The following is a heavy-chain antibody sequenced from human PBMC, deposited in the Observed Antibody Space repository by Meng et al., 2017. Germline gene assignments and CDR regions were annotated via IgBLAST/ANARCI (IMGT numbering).Heavy chain of an antibody. CDR3: AGDSVYYYDSSGYYFDY. CDR2: IIPIFGTA. D-gene: IGHD3-22*01. V-gene: IGHV1-69*05. J-gene: IGHJ4*02. CDR1: GGTFSSYA. Sequence: SVKVSCKASGGTFSSYAISWVRQAPGQGLEWMGGIIPIFGTANYAQKFQGRVTITTDESTSTAYMELSSLRSEDTAVYYCAGDSVYYYDSSGYYFDYWGQGTLVTVSS.